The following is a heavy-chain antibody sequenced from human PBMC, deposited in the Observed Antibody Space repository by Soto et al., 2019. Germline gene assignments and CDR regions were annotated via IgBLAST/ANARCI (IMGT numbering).Heavy chain of an antibody. CDR2: IWSDGSTE. D-gene: IGHD2-2*01. CDR3: ARGRIPSAIFDWFDP. Sequence: PVGSLRLSCAASGFTFDRYGMHWVRQAPGKGLEWVAVIWSDGSTEYYADSVKGRFTISRDNSKNTMYLQMNSLRGEDTGVYYCARGRIPSAIFDWFDPWGQGTLVTVS. V-gene: IGHV3-33*01. CDR1: GFTFDRYG. J-gene: IGHJ5*02.